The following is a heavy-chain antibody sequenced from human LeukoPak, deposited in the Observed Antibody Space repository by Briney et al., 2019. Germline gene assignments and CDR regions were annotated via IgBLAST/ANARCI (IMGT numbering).Heavy chain of an antibody. CDR3: ARCPGGYDFCSGYYHADYYYYYRDV. D-gene: IGHD3-3*01. Sequence: ASVKVSFKASGYTFPSYGISWVRQAPGQGREGMGWISAYNGNTNYAQKLQGRVTMTTDTSTSTAYMELRSLRSDDTAVYYCARCPGGYDFCSGYYHADYYYYYRDVWGKGTTVTVSS. CDR2: ISAYNGNT. J-gene: IGHJ6*03. CDR1: GYTFPSYG. V-gene: IGHV1-18*01.